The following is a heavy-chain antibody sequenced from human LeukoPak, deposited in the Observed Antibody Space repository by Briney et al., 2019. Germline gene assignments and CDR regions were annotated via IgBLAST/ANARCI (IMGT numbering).Heavy chain of an antibody. Sequence: GGSLRLSCTVSGFTVSSNSMSWVRQAPGKGLEWVSFIFSSTHYSDSVKGRFTISRDNSKNTLYLQMNSLRAEDTAVYYCARDLSRRITMIVGGGGLNWGQGTLVTVSS. J-gene: IGHJ4*02. D-gene: IGHD3-22*01. V-gene: IGHV3-53*01. CDR2: IFSST. CDR1: GFTVSSNS. CDR3: ARDLSRRITMIVGGGGLN.